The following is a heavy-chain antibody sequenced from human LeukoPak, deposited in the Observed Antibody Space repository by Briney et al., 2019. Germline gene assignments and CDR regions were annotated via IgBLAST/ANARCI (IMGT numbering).Heavy chain of an antibody. Sequence: GGSLRLSCTASGFTFSSYAMSWVRQAPGKGLEWVSTVSGTGVTTYYADSVQGRFTISRDNSENTISLQMNSLMAEDTAVYYCAKVEVTNILTSYSPYYFDYWGQGTLVTVSS. V-gene: IGHV3-23*01. CDR3: AKVEVTNILTSYSPYYFDY. J-gene: IGHJ4*02. D-gene: IGHD3-9*01. CDR2: VSGTGVTT. CDR1: GFTFSSYA.